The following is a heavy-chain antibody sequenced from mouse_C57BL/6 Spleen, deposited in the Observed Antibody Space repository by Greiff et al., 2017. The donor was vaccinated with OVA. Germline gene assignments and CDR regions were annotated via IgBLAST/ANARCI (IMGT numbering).Heavy chain of an antibody. CDR3: ASRGITTVVATLAMDY. Sequence: VQLQQSGPELVKPGASVKISCKASGYAFSSSWMNWVKQRPGKGLEWIGRIYPGDGDTNYNGKFKGKATLTADKSSSTAYMQLSSLTSEDSAVYFCASRGITTVVATLAMDYWGQGTSVTVSS. J-gene: IGHJ4*01. V-gene: IGHV1-82*01. D-gene: IGHD1-1*01. CDR2: IYPGDGDT. CDR1: GYAFSSSW.